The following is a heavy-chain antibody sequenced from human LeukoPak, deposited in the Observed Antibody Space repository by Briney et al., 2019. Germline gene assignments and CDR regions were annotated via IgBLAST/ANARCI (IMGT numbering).Heavy chain of an antibody. J-gene: IGHJ4*02. Sequence: SETLSLTCTVSGFSISSGYYWAWIRQPPGKGLEWIGSVYHTGGTYYNPSLKSRVTISVDTSRNQFSLKLSSVTAADTAVYYCARVVGVVVTAFDYWGQGTLVTVSS. D-gene: IGHD2-21*02. V-gene: IGHV4-38-2*02. CDR3: ARVVGVVVTAFDY. CDR2: VYHTGGT. CDR1: GFSISSGYY.